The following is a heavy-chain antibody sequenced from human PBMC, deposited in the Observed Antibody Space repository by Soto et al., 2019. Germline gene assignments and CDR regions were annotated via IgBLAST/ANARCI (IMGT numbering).Heavy chain of an antibody. CDR2: TYYKSKWFN. J-gene: IGHJ6*03. Sequence: QVQLQLSGPGLMKPSQTLSLTCAISGDSVSSNSAGWNWVRQTPSRGLEWLGRTYYKSKWFNNYAVSVKSRITINPDTSHNQFSLQLDSVTPEDTAVYYCARGSWDDVSGHYYMDVWGKGTTVTVSS. D-gene: IGHD5-12*01. V-gene: IGHV6-1*01. CDR3: ARGSWDDVSGHYYMDV. CDR1: GDSVSSNSAG.